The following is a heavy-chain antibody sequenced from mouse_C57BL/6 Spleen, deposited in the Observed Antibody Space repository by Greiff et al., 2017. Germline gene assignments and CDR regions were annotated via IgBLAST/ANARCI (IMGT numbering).Heavy chain of an antibody. CDR2: IYPRSGNT. Sequence: VQLQQSGAELARPGASVKLSCKASGYTFTSYGISWVKQRTGQGLEWIGEIYPRSGNTYYNEKFKGKATLTADKSSSTAYMELRSLTSEGSGVYFLARGGYDCYYGFAYRGQGTLVTVSA. J-gene: IGHJ3*01. CDR1: GYTFTSYG. D-gene: IGHD2-3*01. CDR3: ARGGYDCYYGFAY. V-gene: IGHV1-81*01.